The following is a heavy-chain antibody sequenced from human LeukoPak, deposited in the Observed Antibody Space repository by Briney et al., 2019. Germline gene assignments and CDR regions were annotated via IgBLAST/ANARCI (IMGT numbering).Heavy chain of an antibody. CDR2: IYYSGST. J-gene: IGHJ4*02. D-gene: IGHD3-22*01. V-gene: IGHV4-59*08. Sequence: SETLSLTCTVSGGSISSYYWSWIRQPPGKGLEWIGYIYYSGSTNYNPSLKSRVTISVDTSKNQFSLKLSSVTAADPAVYYCASHYDSSGYYDYWGQGTLVTVSS. CDR3: ASHYDSSGYYDY. CDR1: GGSISSYY.